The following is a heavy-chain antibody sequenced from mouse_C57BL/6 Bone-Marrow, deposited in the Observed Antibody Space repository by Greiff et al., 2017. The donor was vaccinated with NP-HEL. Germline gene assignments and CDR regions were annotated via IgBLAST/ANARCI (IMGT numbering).Heavy chain of an antibody. Sequence: QVQLQQPGAELVKPGASVKLSCKASGYTFTSYWMHWVKQRPGQGLEWIGMIHPNSGSTNYNEKFKSKATLTVDKSSSTAYMQLSSLTSEDSAVYYCARSRQLRRLAYWGQGTLVTVSA. V-gene: IGHV1-64*01. CDR1: GYTFTSYW. J-gene: IGHJ3*01. CDR2: IHPNSGST. CDR3: ARSRQLRRLAY. D-gene: IGHD3-2*02.